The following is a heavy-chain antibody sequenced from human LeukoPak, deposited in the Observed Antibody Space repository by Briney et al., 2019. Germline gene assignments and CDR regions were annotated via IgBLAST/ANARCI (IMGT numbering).Heavy chain of an antibody. CDR1: GFTFSNYA. V-gene: IGHV3-23*01. CDR2: ISGSGGST. CDR3: AKDGGGWYSSGWYYFDY. D-gene: IGHD6-19*01. J-gene: IGHJ4*02. Sequence: GGSLRLSCAAAGFTFSNYAMTWVRQAPGRGLEWVSSISGSGGSTYYADSVKGRFTISRDNSKNTLCLQMNSLRAEDTAVYYCAKDGGGWYSSGWYYFDYWGQGTLVTVSS.